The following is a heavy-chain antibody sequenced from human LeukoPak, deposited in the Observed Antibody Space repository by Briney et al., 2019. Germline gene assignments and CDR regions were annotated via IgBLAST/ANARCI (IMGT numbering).Heavy chain of an antibody. CDR3: ARASLWHDAFDI. Sequence: SQTLSLTCAVSGGSISSGGYSWNWIRQPPGKGLEWIGYISYSGSTYYNPSLKSRVTISVDTSKNQFSLKLSSVTAADTAVYYCARASLWHDAFDIWGQGTMVTVSS. CDR1: GGSISSGGYS. CDR2: ISYSGST. V-gene: IGHV4-30-4*07. D-gene: IGHD3-10*01. J-gene: IGHJ3*02.